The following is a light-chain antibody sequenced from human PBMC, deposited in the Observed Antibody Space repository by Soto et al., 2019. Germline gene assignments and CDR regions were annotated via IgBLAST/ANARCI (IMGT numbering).Light chain of an antibody. J-gene: IGKJ1*01. V-gene: IGKV3-20*01. CDR2: GAS. Sequence: DIALTQSPGTLSLSPGERATLSCRASQSVRSGYLAWYQQKLGQAPRLLIYGASTRATGIPDRFRGSGSGTDFTLTISRLEPEDFAVYYCHQYDSSQWTFGLGTKVEIK. CDR1: QSVRSGY. CDR3: HQYDSSQWT.